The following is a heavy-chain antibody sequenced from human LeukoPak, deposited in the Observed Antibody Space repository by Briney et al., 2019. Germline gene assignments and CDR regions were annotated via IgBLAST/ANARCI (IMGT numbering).Heavy chain of an antibody. Sequence: ASVKVSFKPSGYTFTDYYMHWMRQAPGQGLEWMGWINPNSAGTNYAQKFQGRVIMTRDASISTAYMELTSLTSVDSAVYYCVRGAVAAAGTMDYWGQGTLVTVSS. CDR3: VRGAVAAAGTMDY. V-gene: IGHV1-2*02. D-gene: IGHD6-13*01. J-gene: IGHJ4*02. CDR1: GYTFTDYY. CDR2: INPNSAGT.